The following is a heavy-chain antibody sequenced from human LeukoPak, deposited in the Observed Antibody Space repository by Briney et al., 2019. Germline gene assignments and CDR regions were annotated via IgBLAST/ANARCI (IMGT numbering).Heavy chain of an antibody. V-gene: IGHV4-59*08. CDR2: IYYSGTT. J-gene: IGHJ4*02. CDR3: ARQIIRGQYLVHFDY. CDR1: GGSINNYY. D-gene: IGHD6-13*01. Sequence: SETLSLTCTVSGGSINNYYWSWIRQPPGKGLEWIGYIYYSGTTNYNPSLRSRVTISLDTSKSQFSLRLNSVTAADTAVYYCARQIIRGQYLVHFDYWGQGTLVTVSA.